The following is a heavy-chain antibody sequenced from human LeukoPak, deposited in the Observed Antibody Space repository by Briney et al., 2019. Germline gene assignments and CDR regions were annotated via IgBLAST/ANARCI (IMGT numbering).Heavy chain of an antibody. J-gene: IGHJ6*03. V-gene: IGHV1-69*05. CDR3: ARGGTTGTEYYGPQHYYYYYYMDV. D-gene: IGHD1-1*01. Sequence: GASVKVSCKPSGYTFTSYGISWVRQAPGQGLEWLGGIIPIFGTANYAQKFQGRVTITTDESTSTAYMELSSLRSEDTAVYYCARGGTTGTEYYGPQHYYYYYYMDVWGKGTTVTVSS. CDR1: GYTFTSYG. CDR2: IIPIFGTA.